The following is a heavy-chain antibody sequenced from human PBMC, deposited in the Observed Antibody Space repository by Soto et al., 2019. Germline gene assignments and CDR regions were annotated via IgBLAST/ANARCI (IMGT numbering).Heavy chain of an antibody. CDR3: ARVQRDFDWFYYYYYVDG. CDR2: MNPNSGNT. J-gene: IGHJ6*03. V-gene: IGHV1-8*01. D-gene: IGHD3-9*01. CDR1: GYTFTSYD. Sequence: ASVKVSCKASGYTFTSYDINWVRQATGQGLERMGWMNPNSGNTGYAQKFQGRVTMTRNTSISTAYMELSSLRSEDTAVYYCARVQRDFDWFYYYYYVDGWGKGTTVTVSS.